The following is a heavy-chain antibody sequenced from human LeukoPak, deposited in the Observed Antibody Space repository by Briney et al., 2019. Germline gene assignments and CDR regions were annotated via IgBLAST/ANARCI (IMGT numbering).Heavy chain of an antibody. CDR2: IYHSGST. J-gene: IGHJ4*02. CDR1: GGSISSGGYS. D-gene: IGHD5-18*01. V-gene: IGHV4-30-2*01. CDR3: ASERTVDTAMVT. Sequence: PSETLSLTCAVSGGSISSGGYSWSWIRQPPGKGLEWIGYIYHSGSTYYNPSLKSRVTISVDRSKNQFSLKLSSVTAADTAVYYCASERTVDTAMVTWGQGTQVTVSS.